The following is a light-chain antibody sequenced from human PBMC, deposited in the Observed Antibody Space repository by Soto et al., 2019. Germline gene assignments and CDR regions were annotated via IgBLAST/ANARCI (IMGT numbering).Light chain of an antibody. Sequence: QSALTQPASVSGSPGQSITISCTGTSSDVGGYNYVSWYQQHPGKAPKLMIYEVSNRPSGFSHRFSGSKSGYTASLTISGLQAEDEADYYCSSYTSSSTLVFGTGPKVTVL. V-gene: IGLV2-14*01. CDR1: SSDVGGYNY. CDR2: EVS. CDR3: SSYTSSSTLV. J-gene: IGLJ1*01.